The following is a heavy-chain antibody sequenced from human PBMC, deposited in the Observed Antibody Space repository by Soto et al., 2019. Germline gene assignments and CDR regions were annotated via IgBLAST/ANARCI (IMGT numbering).Heavy chain of an antibody. CDR3: AREISGSYRSDY. CDR1: GFTFYSSA. CDR2: IVVNSGNT. J-gene: IGHJ4*02. D-gene: IGHD1-26*01. V-gene: IGHV1-58*02. Sequence: ASVKVSCKTSGFTFYSSAIQWVRQARGQRLEWIGWIVVNSGNTDYAQKFQDRVTITTDMSTGTAYLELSSLISEDTAVYYCAREISGSYRSDYWGQGTLVTVSS.